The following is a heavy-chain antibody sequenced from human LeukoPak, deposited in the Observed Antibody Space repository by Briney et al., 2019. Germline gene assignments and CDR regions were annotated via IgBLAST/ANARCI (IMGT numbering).Heavy chain of an antibody. CDR1: GGSSSSGTYY. D-gene: IGHD3-10*01. CDR2: IDYTGST. Sequence: SETLSLTCTVSGGSSSSGTYYWGWIRQPPGKGLDWIGTIDYTGSTYYNPSLKSRVTISVDTSKNQFSLKLSSVTAADTAVYYCARHSYYQDAFDIWGQGTMVTVSS. CDR3: ARHSYYQDAFDI. J-gene: IGHJ3*02. V-gene: IGHV4-39*07.